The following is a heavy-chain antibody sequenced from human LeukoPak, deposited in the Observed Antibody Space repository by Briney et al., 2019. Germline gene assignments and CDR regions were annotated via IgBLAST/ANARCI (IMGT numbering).Heavy chain of an antibody. CDR3: ARGTPGGV. CDR2: IYYSGSP. Sequence: SETLSLTCTVSGGSISSYYWSWIRQPPGKGLEWIGYIYYSGSPNYNPSLKSRVTISVDTSKNQFSLKLSSVTAADTAVYYCARGTPGGVWGQGTTVTVSS. J-gene: IGHJ6*02. V-gene: IGHV4-59*01. CDR1: GGSISSYY. D-gene: IGHD3-16*01.